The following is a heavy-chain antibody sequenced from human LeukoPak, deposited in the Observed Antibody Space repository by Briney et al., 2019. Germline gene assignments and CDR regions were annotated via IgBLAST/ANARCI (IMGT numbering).Heavy chain of an antibody. Sequence: PSETLSLTCTVSGGSISTYCWSWIRQPAGKGLEWIGHICTSGSPNYNPSLKSRVTMSVDTSNNEFSLKLNSATAADTAVYYCARTYDSPGYYSPDYYYMDVWGKGTKVTISS. CDR2: ICTSGSP. V-gene: IGHV4-4*07. D-gene: IGHD3-22*01. J-gene: IGHJ6*03. CDR3: ARTYDSPGYYSPDYYYMDV. CDR1: GGSISTYC.